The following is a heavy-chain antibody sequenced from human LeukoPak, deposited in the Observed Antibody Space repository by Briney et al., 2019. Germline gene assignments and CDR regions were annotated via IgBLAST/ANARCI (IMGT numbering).Heavy chain of an antibody. CDR2: IYSGGST. D-gene: IGHD1-26*01. Sequence: GALRLSCAASGFTVSSNYMSWVRQAPGKGLEWVSVIYSGGSTYYADSVKGRFTISRDNSKNTLYLQMNSLRVEDTAVYYCARDWIVGATRWFDPWGQGTLVTVSS. CDR3: ARDWIVGATRWFDP. J-gene: IGHJ5*02. V-gene: IGHV3-66*02. CDR1: GFTVSSNY.